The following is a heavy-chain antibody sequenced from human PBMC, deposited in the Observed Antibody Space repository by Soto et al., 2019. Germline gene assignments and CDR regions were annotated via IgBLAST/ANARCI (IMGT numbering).Heavy chain of an antibody. D-gene: IGHD2-15*01. CDR3: VKDRFGGTSGYFDS. V-gene: IGHV3-64D*08. J-gene: IGHJ4*02. CDR1: GFTFSSYA. CDR2: ISSNGGSI. Sequence: EVQVVEAGGGLVQPGGSLRLSCSASGFTFSSYALHWVRQAPGKGLEYVSGISSNGGSIFYADSVKGRFTISRDNSKNTLYLQMTCLRVDDTAVYSCVKDRFGGTSGYFDSWGQGTLVTVSS.